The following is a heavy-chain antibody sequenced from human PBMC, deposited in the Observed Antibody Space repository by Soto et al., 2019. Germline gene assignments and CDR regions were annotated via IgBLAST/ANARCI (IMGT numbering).Heavy chain of an antibody. V-gene: IGHV1-69*01. CDR3: AREIFGVIISGGRDAFDI. CDR1: GGPFITYA. Sequence: GXSVKVSCNASGGPFITYAIIWVRQAPGQGLEWMGGIIPIFGTAKYAQKFQGRVTITADESTSTAYMELSSLRSEDTAVYYCAREIFGVIISGGRDAFDIWGQGTMVTVSS. D-gene: IGHD3-3*01. CDR2: IIPIFGTA. J-gene: IGHJ3*02.